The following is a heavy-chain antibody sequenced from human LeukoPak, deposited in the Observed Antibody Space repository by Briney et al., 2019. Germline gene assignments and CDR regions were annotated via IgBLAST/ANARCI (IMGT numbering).Heavy chain of an antibody. CDR2: IYSGGST. CDR3: ARGGSYLSAFDI. J-gene: IGHJ3*02. D-gene: IGHD1-26*01. V-gene: IGHV3-53*01. Sequence: ETLSLTCTVSGGSISNYYWSWVRQAPGKGLEWVSIIYSGGSTFYADSVKGRFTISRDNSKNTLYLQMNSLRAEDTAVYYCARGGSYLSAFDIWGQGTMVTVSS. CDR1: GGSISNYY.